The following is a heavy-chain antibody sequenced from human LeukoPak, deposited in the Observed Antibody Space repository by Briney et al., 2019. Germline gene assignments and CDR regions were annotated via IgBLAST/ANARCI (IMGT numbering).Heavy chain of an antibody. CDR3: ARGPHSSGWYFFDY. CDR1: GFTFSSYW. V-gene: IGHV3-74*01. CDR2: INSDGSST. J-gene: IGHJ4*02. D-gene: IGHD6-19*01. Sequence: PGVSLRLSCAASGFTFSSYWMHWVRQAPGKGLVWVSRINSDGSSTSYADSVKGRFTISRDNAKNTLYLQMNSLRAEDTAVYYCARGPHSSGWYFFDYWGQGTLVTVSS.